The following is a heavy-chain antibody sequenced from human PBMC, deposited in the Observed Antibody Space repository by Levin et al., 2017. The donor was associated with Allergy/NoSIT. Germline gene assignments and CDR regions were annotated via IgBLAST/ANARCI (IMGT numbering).Heavy chain of an antibody. Sequence: KSSETLSLTCTVSGGSISSGGYYWSWIRQHPGKGLEWIGYIYYSGSTYYNPSLKSRVTISVDTSKNQFSLKLSSVTAADTAVYYCARDSEQWLTDWGQGTLVTVSS. J-gene: IGHJ4*02. D-gene: IGHD6-19*01. CDR1: GGSISSGGYY. CDR3: ARDSEQWLTD. CDR2: IYYSGST. V-gene: IGHV4-31*03.